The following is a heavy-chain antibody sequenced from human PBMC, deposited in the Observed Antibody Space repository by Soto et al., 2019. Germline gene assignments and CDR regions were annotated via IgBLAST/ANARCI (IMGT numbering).Heavy chain of an antibody. CDR1: AFTFSSYW. V-gene: IGHV3-7*03. J-gene: IGHJ6*02. CDR2: IKQEGSEK. CDR3: ARGSQGHYDLHYGVDV. D-gene: IGHD3-3*01. Sequence: DVQLVESGGGLVQPGGSLRLSCAASAFTFSSYWMSWVRQAPGRWLEWVANIKQEGSEKSYVDSVKGRFTISRDNAKNSLYLQMNSLRAEDAAVYYCARGSQGHYDLHYGVDVWGQGTTVTVSS.